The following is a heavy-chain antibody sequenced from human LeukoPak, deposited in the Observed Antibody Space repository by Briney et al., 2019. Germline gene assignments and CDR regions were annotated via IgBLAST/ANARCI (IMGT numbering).Heavy chain of an antibody. D-gene: IGHD1-1*01. V-gene: IGHV4-59*01. J-gene: IGHJ3*02. Sequence: SETLSLTCTVSGGSISGYYWSWIRQPPGKGLEWIGYIYYSGSTNYNPSLKSRVTISVDTSKNQFSLKLSSVTAADTAVYYCARDPGLERRPSAFDIWGQGTMVTVSS. CDR1: GGSISGYY. CDR2: IYYSGST. CDR3: ARDPGLERRPSAFDI.